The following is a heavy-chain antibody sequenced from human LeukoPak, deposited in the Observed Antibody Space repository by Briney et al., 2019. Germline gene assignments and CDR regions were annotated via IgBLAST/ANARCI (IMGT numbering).Heavy chain of an antibody. J-gene: IGHJ6*02. CDR1: EFTFSSDG. CDR2: IWYDGSNK. CDR3: ARDTVPAATHYYYGMDV. Sequence: VRSLRLSCATAEFTFSSDGMYWVSQDPGKGLEWVSVIWYDGSNKYCADSVKGRFTISRDNSKNTLYLQMNSLRAEDTAVYYCARDTVPAATHYYYGMDVWGQGTTVTVSS. D-gene: IGHD2-2*01. V-gene: IGHV3-33*01.